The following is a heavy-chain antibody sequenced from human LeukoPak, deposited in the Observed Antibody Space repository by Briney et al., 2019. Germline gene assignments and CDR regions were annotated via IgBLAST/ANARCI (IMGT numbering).Heavy chain of an antibody. Sequence: SETLSLTCAVYGGSFSGYYWSWIRQHPGKGLEWIGYIYYSGSTYYNPSLKSRVTISVDTSKNQFSLKLSSVTAADTAVYYCARALPHYYYYYGMDVWGQGTTVTVSS. CDR2: IYYSGST. J-gene: IGHJ6*02. CDR3: ARALPHYYYYYGMDV. CDR1: GGSFSGYY. V-gene: IGHV4-31*11.